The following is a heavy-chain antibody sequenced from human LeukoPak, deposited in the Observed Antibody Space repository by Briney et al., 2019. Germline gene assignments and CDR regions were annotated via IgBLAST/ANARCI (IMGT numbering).Heavy chain of an antibody. Sequence: GASVKVSCKASGYTFTSYYMHWVRQAPGQGLEWMGIINPSGGSTSYAQKFQGRVTMTRDTSTSTVYMELSSLRSEDTAVYYCARDIRIPYSSGWYYFDYWGQGTLVTVSS. J-gene: IGHJ4*02. V-gene: IGHV1-46*01. CDR1: GYTFTSYY. D-gene: IGHD6-19*01. CDR2: INPSGGST. CDR3: ARDIRIPYSSGWYYFDY.